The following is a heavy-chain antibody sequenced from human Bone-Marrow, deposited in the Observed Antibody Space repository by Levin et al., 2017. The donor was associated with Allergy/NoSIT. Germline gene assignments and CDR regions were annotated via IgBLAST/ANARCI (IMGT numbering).Heavy chain of an antibody. V-gene: IGHV3-21*05. CDR3: VRDHLWAFDI. CDR2: ISRSSGFT. J-gene: IGHJ3*02. D-gene: IGHD3-10*01. Sequence: GESLKISCAASGFTFSSYSMNWVRQAPGKGLEWVSYISRSSGFTLHADSVKGRFTISRDDAKHSLYLQMDSLRAEDTAVYFCVRDHLWAFDIWGQGTMVTVSS. CDR1: GFTFSSYS.